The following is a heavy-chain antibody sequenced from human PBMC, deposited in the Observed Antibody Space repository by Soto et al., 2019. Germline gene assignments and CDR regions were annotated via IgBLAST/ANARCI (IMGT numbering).Heavy chain of an antibody. Sequence: QLQLQESGPGLVKPSETLSLTCTVSGGSISSGSYYWGWIRQPPGKGLEWIGSIYYSGSTYYNPSHKSRVTISVDTSKNQFSLKLSSVTAADTAVYYCARRGTTFRFDYWGQGTLVTVYS. V-gene: IGHV4-39*01. J-gene: IGHJ4*02. CDR2: IYYSGST. CDR1: GGSISSGSYY. CDR3: ARRGTTFRFDY. D-gene: IGHD3-10*02.